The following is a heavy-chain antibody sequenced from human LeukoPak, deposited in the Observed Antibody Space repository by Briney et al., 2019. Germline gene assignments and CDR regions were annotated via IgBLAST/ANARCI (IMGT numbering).Heavy chain of an antibody. CDR1: GDSISGNY. D-gene: IGHD2-15*01. CDR3: ARGPSRPGLTGYYKTCSGGSCHGWFDP. V-gene: IGHV4-59*12. J-gene: IGHJ5*02. CDR2: IYYSGST. Sequence: PSETLSLTCSVSGDSISGNYWSWMRQPPGKGLEWIGYIYYSGSTKYNPSLKSRVTISVDTSKNQFSLKLSSVTAADTAVYYCARGPSRPGLTGYYKTCSGGSCHGWFDPWGQGTLVTVSS.